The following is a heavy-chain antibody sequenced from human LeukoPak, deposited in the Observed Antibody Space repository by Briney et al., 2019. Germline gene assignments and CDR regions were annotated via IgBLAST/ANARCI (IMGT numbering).Heavy chain of an antibody. Sequence: GGSLRLSCAAFGFTFSSYRMHWVRQAPGKGLVWVSRINSDGSSRHYADSVKGRFTISRDNVKNSLYLQMNSLRAEDTAVYYCARDLYGSGSQHWGQGTLVTVSS. J-gene: IGHJ4*02. CDR2: INSDGSSR. D-gene: IGHD3-10*01. CDR1: GFTFSSYR. V-gene: IGHV3-74*01. CDR3: ARDLYGSGSQH.